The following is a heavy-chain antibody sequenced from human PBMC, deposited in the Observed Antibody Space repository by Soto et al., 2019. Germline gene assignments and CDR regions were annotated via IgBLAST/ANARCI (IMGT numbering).Heavy chain of an antibody. CDR3: ARRSIAPAGAFDY. V-gene: IGHV4-61*08. CDR1: GGCISSGGYY. J-gene: IGHJ4*02. Sequence: SETRSLTCTVCGGCISSGGYYCSWIRKHPGKGLEWIGYIYYSGSTNYNPSLKSRVTISVDTSKNQFSLKLSSVTAADTAVYYCARRSIAPAGAFDYCGQGTLVTVPS. D-gene: IGHD6-13*01. CDR2: IYYSGST.